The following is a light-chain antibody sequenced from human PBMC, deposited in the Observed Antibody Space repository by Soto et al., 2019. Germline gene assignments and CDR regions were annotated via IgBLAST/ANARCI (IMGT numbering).Light chain of an antibody. Sequence: ILMTQSPATLSVSPGERATLSCRASQSVSNNLAWYQQKPGQAPRLLIYDASTRATGIPARFSGRGSGTEFTLTITGLQSEDFAVYYCQQYNNWPPWTFGRGTKVEIK. J-gene: IGKJ1*01. CDR3: QQYNNWPPWT. V-gene: IGKV3-15*01. CDR2: DAS. CDR1: QSVSNN.